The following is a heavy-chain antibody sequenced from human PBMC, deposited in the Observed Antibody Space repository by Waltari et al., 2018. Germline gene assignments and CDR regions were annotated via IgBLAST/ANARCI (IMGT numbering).Heavy chain of an antibody. Sequence: EVQLLESGGGLVQPGGSLRLSCAASGFTFSRFSMRWVRQAPGKGLEWVSVIYSGGSSTYYADSVKGRFTISRDNSKNTLYLQMNSLRAEDTAVYYCAKILDYGDLGDYWGQGTLVTVSS. CDR2: IYSGGSST. J-gene: IGHJ4*02. CDR1: GFTFSRFS. D-gene: IGHD4-17*01. V-gene: IGHV3-23*03. CDR3: AKILDYGDLGDY.